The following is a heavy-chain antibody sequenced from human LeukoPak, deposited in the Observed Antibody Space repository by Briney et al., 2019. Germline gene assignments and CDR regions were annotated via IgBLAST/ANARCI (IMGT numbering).Heavy chain of an antibody. CDR3: ARVFCGGDCYAAFDI. D-gene: IGHD2-21*02. CDR2: ISSSSSYI. J-gene: IGHJ3*02. V-gene: IGHV3-21*01. CDR1: GFTFSSYS. Sequence: GGSLRLSCAASGFTFSSYSMNWVRQAPGKGLEWVSSISSSSSYIYYADSVKGRFTISRDNAKNSLYLQMNGLRAEDTAVYYCARVFCGGDCYAAFDIWAKGQWSPSLQ.